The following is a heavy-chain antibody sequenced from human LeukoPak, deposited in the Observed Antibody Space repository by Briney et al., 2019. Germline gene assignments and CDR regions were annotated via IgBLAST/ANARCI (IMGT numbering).Heavy chain of an antibody. CDR1: GFTFSSYA. D-gene: IGHD3-22*01. V-gene: IGHV3-23*01. Sequence: PGGSLRLSCAASGFTFSSYAMSWVRQAPGKGLEWVSAISGSGGSTYYADSVKGRFTISRDNSKNTLYLQMNSLRAEDTAVYYCAKGRRITMIVVVDYSDYWGQGTLVTVSS. CDR3: AKGRRITMIVVVDYSDY. CDR2: ISGSGGST. J-gene: IGHJ4*02.